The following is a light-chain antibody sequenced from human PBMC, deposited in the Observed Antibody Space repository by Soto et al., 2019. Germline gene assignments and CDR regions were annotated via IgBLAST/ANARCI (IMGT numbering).Light chain of an antibody. Sequence: EIVLTQSPGTLSLSPGERATLSWSASQTVSSSYLAWYQQKPGQAPGLLIYGASTRATGIPARFSGSRSGTDFTLTISRLEPEDFAVYYCQQYGSSPQTFGQGTKVDIK. J-gene: IGKJ1*01. V-gene: IGKV3-20*01. CDR3: QQYGSSPQT. CDR2: GAS. CDR1: QTVSSSY.